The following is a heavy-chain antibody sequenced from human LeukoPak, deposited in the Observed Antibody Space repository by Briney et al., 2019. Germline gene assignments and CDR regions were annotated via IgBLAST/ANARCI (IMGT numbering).Heavy chain of an antibody. Sequence: SETLSLTCAVYGCSFSGYYWSWLRQPPGKGLEWLGEINHSGSTNYNPSLKSRVTISVDTSKNQFSLKLSSVTGADTAVYYCARSGSFTYYYYYYMDVWGKGTTVTVSS. CDR1: GCSFSGYY. CDR2: INHSGST. J-gene: IGHJ6*03. CDR3: ARSGSFTYYYYYYMDV. V-gene: IGHV4-34*01. D-gene: IGHD2-15*01.